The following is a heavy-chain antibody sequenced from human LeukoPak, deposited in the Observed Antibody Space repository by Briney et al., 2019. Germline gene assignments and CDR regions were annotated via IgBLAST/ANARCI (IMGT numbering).Heavy chain of an antibody. CDR3: ATTYYGDYGMDV. V-gene: IGHV1-24*01. Sequence: ASVKVSCKVSGYTLTELSMHWVRRAPGKGLEWMGGFDPEDGETIYAQKFQGRVTMTEDTSTDTAYMELSSLRSEDTAVYYCATTYYGDYGMDVWGKGTTVTVSS. J-gene: IGHJ6*04. CDR1: GYTLTELS. D-gene: IGHD4-17*01. CDR2: FDPEDGET.